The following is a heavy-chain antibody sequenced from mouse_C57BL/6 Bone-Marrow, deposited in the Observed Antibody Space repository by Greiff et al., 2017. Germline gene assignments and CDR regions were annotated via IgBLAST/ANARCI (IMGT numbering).Heavy chain of an antibody. CDR2: IYPRSGNT. CDR1: GYTFTSYG. Sequence: QVQLQQSGAELARPGASVKLSCKASGYTFTSYGISWVKQRTGQGLEWIGEIYPRSGNTYYNEKFKGKATLTADKSSSTAYMELRSLTSEDSAVYFCAGITGTGYWGQGTTLTVSS. D-gene: IGHD4-1*01. J-gene: IGHJ2*01. V-gene: IGHV1-81*01. CDR3: AGITGTGY.